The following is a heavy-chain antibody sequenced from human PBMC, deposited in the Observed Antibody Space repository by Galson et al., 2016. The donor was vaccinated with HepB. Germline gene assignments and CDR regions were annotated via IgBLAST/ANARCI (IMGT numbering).Heavy chain of an antibody. CDR1: GYTFTSYN. D-gene: IGHD5-12*01. J-gene: IGHJ6*02. CDR3: ARGHIVATVDYYYYGLDV. CDR2: INAANGDT. V-gene: IGHV1-3*01. Sequence: SVKVSCKASGYTFTSYNVHWVRQAPGQRLEWMGWINAANGDTKYSQKLQGRGTITWDTSANTAYMELSSLRSEDTAVYYCARGHIVATVDYYYYGLDVWGQGTTVTVS.